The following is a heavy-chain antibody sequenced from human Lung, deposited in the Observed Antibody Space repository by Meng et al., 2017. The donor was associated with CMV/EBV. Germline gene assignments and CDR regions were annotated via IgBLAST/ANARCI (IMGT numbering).Heavy chain of an antibody. CDR1: GYTFTLYY. V-gene: IGHV1-2*02. J-gene: IGHJ3*02. CDR2: INPNTGGT. CDR3: ARERGLGFRGLNDALEI. D-gene: IGHD3/OR15-3a*01. Sequence: ASVKVSCKADGYTFTLYYIHWVRQAPGQGLEWMGWINPNTGGTNSAQIFQGRVTMTGDTSTSTAYLELSRLTSDDTALYYCARERGLGFRGLNDALEIWGQGTMVTVSS.